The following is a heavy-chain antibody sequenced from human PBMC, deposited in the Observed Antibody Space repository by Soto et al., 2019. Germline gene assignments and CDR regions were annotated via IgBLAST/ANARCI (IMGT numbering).Heavy chain of an antibody. CDR1: GGSISSSSYY. Sequence: QLQLQESGPGLVKPSETLSLTCTVSGGSISSSSYYRGWIRQPPGKGLEWIGSIYYSGSTYYNPSLKSRVTISVDTSKNQFSLKLSSVTAADTAVYYCARHFWNYGRGWFDPWGQGTLVTVSS. CDR2: IYYSGST. J-gene: IGHJ5*02. CDR3: ARHFWNYGRGWFDP. V-gene: IGHV4-39*01. D-gene: IGHD1-7*01.